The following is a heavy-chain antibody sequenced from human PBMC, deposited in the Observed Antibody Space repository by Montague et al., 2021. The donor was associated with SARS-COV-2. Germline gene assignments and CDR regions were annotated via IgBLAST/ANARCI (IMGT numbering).Heavy chain of an antibody. D-gene: IGHD3-22*01. CDR3: ARLKRYFDSSGSPSALDF. Sequence: SETLSLTCTVSGGSITNNIYYWAWIRQPPGKGLEWIGSIYYTGNTYYNPSLKSRVTISVVTSKNHFTLKLSSVTAAETAVYYCARLKRYFDSSGSPSALDFWGQGTKVTVSS. CDR1: GGSITNNIYY. CDR2: IYYTGNT. V-gene: IGHV4-39*02. J-gene: IGHJ3*01.